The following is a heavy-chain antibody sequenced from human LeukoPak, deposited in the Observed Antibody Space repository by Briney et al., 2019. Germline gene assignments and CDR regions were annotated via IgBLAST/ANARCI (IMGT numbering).Heavy chain of an antibody. D-gene: IGHD2-2*01. CDR2: ISGSGGST. CDR1: GFTFSSYA. CDR3: SKCPRSASCYLLDY. V-gene: IGHV3-23*01. J-gene: IGHJ4*02. Sequence: GGSLRLSCAASGFTFSSYAMSWVRQAPGKGLEWVSAISGSGGSTYYVDSVKGRFTISRDNSKNTLYLQMNSLRAEDTAVYYFSKCPRSASCYLLDYWGQGTLVTVSS.